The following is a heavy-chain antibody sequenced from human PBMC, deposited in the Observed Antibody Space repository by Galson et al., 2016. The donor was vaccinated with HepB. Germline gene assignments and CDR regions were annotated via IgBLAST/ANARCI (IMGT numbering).Heavy chain of an antibody. D-gene: IGHD1-7*01. V-gene: IGHV1-46*01. CDR3: TRVHSIGTTSWWFYP. J-gene: IGHJ5*02. CDR2: IDPNGGTT. Sequence: SVKVSCKASGYTSINYWMHWVRQAPGQGLEWMGIIDPNGGTTIYAQKFQDRVTLTRDTSTNTVYMELSSLRSEDTAIYYCTRVHSIGTTSWWFYPWGQGTLVTVSS. CDR1: GYTSINYW.